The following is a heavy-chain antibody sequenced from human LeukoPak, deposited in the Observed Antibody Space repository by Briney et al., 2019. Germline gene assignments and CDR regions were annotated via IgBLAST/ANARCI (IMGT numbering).Heavy chain of an antibody. CDR2: INPNSGGT. CDR3: ARDSFLEWFHFDY. J-gene: IGHJ4*02. CDR1: GYTFPTSG. V-gene: IGHV1-2*02. Sequence: ASVKVSCTASGYTFPTSGFSWVRQAPGQGLEWMGWINPNSGGTNYAQKFQGRVTMTRDTSISTAYMELSRLRSDDTAVYYCARDSFLEWFHFDYWGQGTLVTVSS. D-gene: IGHD3-3*02.